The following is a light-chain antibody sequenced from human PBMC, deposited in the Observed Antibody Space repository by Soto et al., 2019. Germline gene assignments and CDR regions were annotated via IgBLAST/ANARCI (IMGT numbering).Light chain of an antibody. CDR3: CSYAGSYTFGSPNWV. Sequence: QSVLTQPRSVSGSPGQSVTISCTGTSSDVGGYNYVSWYQQHPGKAAKLMIYDVSKRPSGVPDRFSGSKSGNTASLTISGLQAEDEADYYCCSYAGSYTFGSPNWVFGGGTKLTVL. CDR1: SSDVGGYNY. J-gene: IGLJ3*02. CDR2: DVS. V-gene: IGLV2-11*01.